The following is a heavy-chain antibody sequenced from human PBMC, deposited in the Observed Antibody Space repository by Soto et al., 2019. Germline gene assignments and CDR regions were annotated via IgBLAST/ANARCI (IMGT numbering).Heavy chain of an antibody. D-gene: IGHD6-13*01. CDR1: GYTFTNYG. V-gene: IGHV1-18*01. CDR2: INVYNGNT. Sequence: GASVKVSCKASGYTFTNYGISWVRQAPGRGLEWMGWINVYNGNTKYAQKFQGRVTMTTDTSASTAYMELRSLRSDDTAVYYCAREGRYSSSWYPPDGLDYWGQGTLVTVSS. CDR3: AREGRYSSSWYPPDGLDY. J-gene: IGHJ4*02.